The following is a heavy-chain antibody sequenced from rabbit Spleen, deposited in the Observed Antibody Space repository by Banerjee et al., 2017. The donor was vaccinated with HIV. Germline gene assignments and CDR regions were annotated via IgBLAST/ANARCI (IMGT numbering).Heavy chain of an antibody. D-gene: IGHD1-1*01. CDR3: VRGASSSGYYNL. CDR2: IDLVFGST. J-gene: IGHJ4*01. CDR1: GFDFSSYG. V-gene: IGHV1S47*01. Sequence: QEQLEESGGGLVQPGGSLKLSCKASGFDFSSYGFSWVRQAPGKGLEWIGYIDLVFGSTYYASWVNGRFTISSHNAQNTLYLHLDSLTVADTATYFCVRGASSSGYYNLWGPGTLVTVS.